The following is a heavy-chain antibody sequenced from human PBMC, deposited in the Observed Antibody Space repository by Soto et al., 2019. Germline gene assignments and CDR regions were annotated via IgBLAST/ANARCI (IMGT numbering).Heavy chain of an antibody. J-gene: IGHJ4*02. D-gene: IGHD2-2*01. CDR3: ARVYAYCSTTSCHDY. Sequence: GASVKVSCKASGYTFTSYGISWVRQAPGQGLEWMGWISAYNGNADYTRNLQDRVIMTTDTSTSTAYMELRSLRSDDTAVYYCARVYAYCSTTSCHDYWGQGTLVTVSS. CDR1: GYTFTSYG. V-gene: IGHV1-18*01. CDR2: ISAYNGNA.